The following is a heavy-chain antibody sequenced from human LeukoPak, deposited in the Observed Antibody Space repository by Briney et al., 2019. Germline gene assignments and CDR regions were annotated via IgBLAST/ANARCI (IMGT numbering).Heavy chain of an antibody. CDR2: INPSGGST. J-gene: IGHJ4*02. V-gene: IGHV1-46*01. D-gene: IGHD1-26*01. Sequence: GASVKVSCKASGYTFTSYGISWVRQAPGQGLEWMGIINPSGGSTSYAQKFQGRVTMTRDMSTSTVYMELSSLRSEDTAVYYCARVDFLYYDFDYWGQGTLVTVSS. CDR3: ARVDFLYYDFDY. CDR1: GYTFTSYG.